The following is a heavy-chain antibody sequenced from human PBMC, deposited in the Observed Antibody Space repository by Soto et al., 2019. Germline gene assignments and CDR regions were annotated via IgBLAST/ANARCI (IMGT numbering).Heavy chain of an antibody. CDR3: ASPARNYDFWSGYSFDI. CDR1: GYTFTSYD. CDR2: MNPNRGNT. Sequence: QVQLVQSGAEVKKPGASVKVSCKASGYTFTSYDIYWVRQATGQGLEWMGWMNPNRGNTGYAQKFQGRVTMTRNTSISTANMELSSLRSEDTAVYYCASPARNYDFWSGYSFDIWGQGTMVTVSS. D-gene: IGHD3-3*01. V-gene: IGHV1-8*01. J-gene: IGHJ3*02.